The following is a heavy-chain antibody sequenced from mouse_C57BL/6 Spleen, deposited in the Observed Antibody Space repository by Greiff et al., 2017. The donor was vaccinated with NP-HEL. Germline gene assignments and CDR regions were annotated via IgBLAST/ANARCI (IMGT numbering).Heavy chain of an antibody. CDR2: IWRGGST. Sequence: QVQLQQSGPGLVQPSQSLSIPCTVSGFSLTSYGVHWVRQSPGKGLEWLGVIWRGGSTDYNAAFMSRLSITKDNSKSQVFFKMNSLQADDTAIYYCAKTDGVYYAMDYWGQGTSVTVSS. J-gene: IGHJ4*01. CDR1: GFSLTSYG. D-gene: IGHD2-3*01. V-gene: IGHV2-5*01. CDR3: AKTDGVYYAMDY.